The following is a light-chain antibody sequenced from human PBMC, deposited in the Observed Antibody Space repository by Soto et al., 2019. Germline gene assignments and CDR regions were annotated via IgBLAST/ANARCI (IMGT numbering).Light chain of an antibody. CDR1: QSVSNY. J-gene: IGKJ5*01. CDR2: DAS. Sequence: ILLTQAPATLSLSPGERATLSCWASQSVSNYLAWYQQRPGQAPRLLIYDASNRATGIPARFSGSGSGTDFTLTISSLQPEDFAVYFCQHRYYWPPAFGQGTRLEIK. V-gene: IGKV3-11*01. CDR3: QHRYYWPPA.